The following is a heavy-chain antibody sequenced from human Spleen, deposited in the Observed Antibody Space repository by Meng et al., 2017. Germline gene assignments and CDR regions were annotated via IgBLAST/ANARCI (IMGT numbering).Heavy chain of an antibody. CDR1: GGSISSGGYY. CDR3: ARSLRLPIAVATDAFDI. CDR2: IYYSGST. D-gene: IGHD6-19*01. V-gene: IGHV4-31*03. J-gene: IGHJ3*02. Sequence: LRLSCTVSGGSISSGGYYWSWIRQHPGKGLEWIGYIYYSGSTYYNPSLKSRVTISVDTSKNQFSLKLSSVTAADTAVYYCARSLRLPIAVATDAFDIWGQGTMVTVSS.